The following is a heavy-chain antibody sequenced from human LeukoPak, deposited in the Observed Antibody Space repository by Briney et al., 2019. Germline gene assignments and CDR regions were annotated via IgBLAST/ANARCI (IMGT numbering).Heavy chain of an antibody. CDR1: GDSINNYN. CDR3: ARAFTIFGAGGFDV. D-gene: IGHD3-3*01. V-gene: IGHV4-4*07. J-gene: IGHJ3*01. Sequence: SETLSLTCTISGDSINNYNWNWIRQPAGKGLEWIGRIYVTGNTNYNPSLKSRVAMSVDTSQNHFSLRLTSVTAADTAVYYCARAFTIFGAGGFDVWGQGTFVTVSS. CDR2: IYVTGNT.